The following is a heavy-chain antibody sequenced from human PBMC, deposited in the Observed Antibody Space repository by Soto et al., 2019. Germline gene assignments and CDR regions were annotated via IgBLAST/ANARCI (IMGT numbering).Heavy chain of an antibody. Sequence: GASVKVSCKTSGGTFATFAISWVRQAPVQGLEWMRGNTPIFDTTKYAQEFQGRVTITADESSTTAYMEMSILRSEDTAVYFCARGKWDLLLHRPNAFDIWGQETWVTVS. CDR2: NTPIFDTT. J-gene: IGHJ3*02. D-gene: IGHD1-26*01. CDR1: GGTFATFA. V-gene: IGHV1-69*13. CDR3: ARGKWDLLLHRPNAFDI.